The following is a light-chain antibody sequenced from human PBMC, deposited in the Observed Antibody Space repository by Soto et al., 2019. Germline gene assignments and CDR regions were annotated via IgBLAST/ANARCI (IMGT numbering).Light chain of an antibody. J-gene: IGLJ2*01. Sequence: QSALTQPPSASGSPGQSVTISCTGTSSDAGGYNYVSWYQQHPGKAPKLMIYEVSKRPSGVPDRFSCSKSGNTASLTVSGLQAEDEADYYFSSYAGSNNVVFGGGTKLTVL. V-gene: IGLV2-8*01. CDR3: SSYAGSNNVV. CDR2: EVS. CDR1: SSDAGGYNY.